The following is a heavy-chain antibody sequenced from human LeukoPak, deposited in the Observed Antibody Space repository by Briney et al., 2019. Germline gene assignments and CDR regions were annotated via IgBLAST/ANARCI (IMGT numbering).Heavy chain of an antibody. V-gene: IGHV4-59*01. CDR1: GGSISNYY. J-gene: IGHJ6*03. CDR2: IYYSGST. D-gene: IGHD6-25*01. CDR3: ARRSRSADYYYYYMDV. Sequence: SETLSLTCTVSGGSISNYYWTWIRQPPGKGLEWIGFIYYSGSTNYHPSLKSRVTISVDTSKNQLSLKLSSVTAADTAVYYCARRSRSADYYYYYMDVWGKGTTVTVSS.